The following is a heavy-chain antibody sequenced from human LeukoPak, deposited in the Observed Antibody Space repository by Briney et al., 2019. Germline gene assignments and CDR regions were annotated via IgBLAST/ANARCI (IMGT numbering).Heavy chain of an antibody. CDR1: GSSISSGGYY. Sequence: SETLSLTCTVSGSSISSGGYYWSWIRQHPGTGLEWIGYIYYSGSTYYNPSLKSRVTISVDTSKNQFSLKLSSVTAADTAVYYCGRGGRSWYDWFGPWGQGTLVTVSS. V-gene: IGHV4-31*03. CDR3: GRGGRSWYDWFGP. J-gene: IGHJ5*02. CDR2: IYYSGST. D-gene: IGHD6-13*01.